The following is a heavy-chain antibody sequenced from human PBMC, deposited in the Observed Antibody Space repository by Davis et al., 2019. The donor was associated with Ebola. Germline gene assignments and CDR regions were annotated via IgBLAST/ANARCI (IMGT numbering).Heavy chain of an antibody. CDR3: ARHEIVVVVAASSYNWFDP. CDR2: IYYSGST. D-gene: IGHD2-15*01. V-gene: IGHV4-39*01. J-gene: IGHJ5*02. Sequence: MPSETLSLTCTVSGGSISSSSYYWGWIRQPPGKGLEWIGSIYYSGSTYYNPSLKSRVTISVDTSKNQFSLKLSSVTAADTAVYYCARHEIVVVVAASSYNWFDPWGQGTLVTVSS. CDR1: GGSISSSSYY.